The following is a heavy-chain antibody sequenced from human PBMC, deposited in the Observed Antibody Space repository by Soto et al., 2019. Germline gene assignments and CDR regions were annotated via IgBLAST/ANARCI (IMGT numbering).Heavy chain of an antibody. V-gene: IGHV3-23*01. Sequence: EVQLLESGGGLVQPGGSLRLSCAASGFTFSSYAMSWVRQAPGKGLEWVSAISGSGGSTYYADSVKGRFTISRDNSKNTLYLQMNSLRAEDTAGYYCAKVLELAAAPPNWFDPWGQGTLVTVSS. D-gene: IGHD6-13*01. J-gene: IGHJ5*02. CDR1: GFTFSSYA. CDR2: ISGSGGST. CDR3: AKVLELAAAPPNWFDP.